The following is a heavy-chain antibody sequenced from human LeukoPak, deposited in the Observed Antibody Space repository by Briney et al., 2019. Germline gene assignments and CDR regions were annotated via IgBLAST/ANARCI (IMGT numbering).Heavy chain of an antibody. J-gene: IGHJ5*02. V-gene: IGHV1-8*03. CDR2: MNPNSGNT. CDR1: GYTFTSYD. D-gene: IGHD6-19*01. Sequence: ASVKVSCKASGYTFTSYDINWVRQATGQGLEWMGWMNPNSGNTGYAQKFQGRVTITADKSTSTAYMELSSLRSEDTAVYYCAREGSSSGWYYINWFDPWGQGTLVTVSS. CDR3: AREGSSSGWYYINWFDP.